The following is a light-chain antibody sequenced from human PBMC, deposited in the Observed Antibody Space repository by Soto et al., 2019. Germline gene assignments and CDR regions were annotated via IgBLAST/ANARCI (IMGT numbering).Light chain of an antibody. CDR3: VLYMGSGVGV. CDR2: STS. Sequence: QAVVTQEPSVSVSPGGTVTLTCGLSSCSVSTNYYPTWYQQTPGQAPRTLIYSTSTRSSGVPDRFSGSILGNKAALTITGAQADDESHYYCVLYMGSGVGVFGGGTKLTVL. V-gene: IGLV8-61*01. CDR1: SCSVSTNYY. J-gene: IGLJ3*02.